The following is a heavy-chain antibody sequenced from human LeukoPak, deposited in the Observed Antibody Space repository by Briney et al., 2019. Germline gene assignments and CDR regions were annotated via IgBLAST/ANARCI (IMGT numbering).Heavy chain of an antibody. D-gene: IGHD5-24*01. Sequence: GGSLRLSCAASGFTFSSYSMNWVRQAPGKGLEWVAFTQDDESNKYYSDSVKGRFTISRDNSKNTLFLQMSSLRPEDTALYYCAKQMTERPHYYYMDVWGRGTTVTVSS. CDR1: GFTFSSYS. CDR2: TQDDESNK. V-gene: IGHV3-30*02. J-gene: IGHJ6*03. CDR3: AKQMTERPHYYYMDV.